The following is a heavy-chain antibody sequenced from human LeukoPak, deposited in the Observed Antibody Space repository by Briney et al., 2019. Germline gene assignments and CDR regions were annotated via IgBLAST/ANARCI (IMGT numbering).Heavy chain of an antibody. V-gene: IGHV4-39*01. J-gene: IGHJ5*02. CDR1: GGSISTSNSY. Sequence: SETLSLTCTVSGGSISTSNSYWGWIRQPPGKGLEWIGSIYYSGNTYYNASLKSRVTISVDTSKNQFSLKLSSVAAADTAVYYCASIVVVPAATNRFDPWGQGTLVTVSS. D-gene: IGHD2-2*01. CDR2: IYYSGNT. CDR3: ASIVVVPAATNRFDP.